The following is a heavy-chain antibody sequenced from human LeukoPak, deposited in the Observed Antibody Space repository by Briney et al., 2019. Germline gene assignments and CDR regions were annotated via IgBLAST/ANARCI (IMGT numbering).Heavy chain of an antibody. Sequence: GGSLRLSCAASGFTFSSYCMNWVRQAPGKGLEWVSSISSSSSYIYYADSVKGRFTISRDNAKNSLYLQMNSLRAEDTAVYYCAREGAAYCGGDCYSSHMDVWGQGTTVTVSS. D-gene: IGHD2-21*02. J-gene: IGHJ6*02. CDR1: GFTFSSYC. CDR3: AREGAAYCGGDCYSSHMDV. CDR2: ISSSSSYI. V-gene: IGHV3-21*04.